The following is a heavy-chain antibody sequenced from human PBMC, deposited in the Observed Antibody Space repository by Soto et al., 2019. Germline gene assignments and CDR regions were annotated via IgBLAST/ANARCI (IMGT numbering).Heavy chain of an antibody. V-gene: IGHV1-69*08. Sequence: GPSVKVSCNASGGTFSSHTCSWVRQAPGQGLEWMGRIIPALGTATYAQKFQGRVTITADESATTVYMELNSLRSEDTAVYYCARPDFGDYWYFDLWGRGTLVTVSS. D-gene: IGHD4-17*01. J-gene: IGHJ2*01. CDR1: GGTFSSHT. CDR2: IIPALGTA. CDR3: ARPDFGDYWYFDL.